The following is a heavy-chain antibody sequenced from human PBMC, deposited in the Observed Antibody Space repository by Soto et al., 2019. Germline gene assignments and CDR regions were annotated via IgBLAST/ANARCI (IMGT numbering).Heavy chain of an antibody. CDR3: ARMGTRNGYDP. D-gene: IGHD1-1*01. CDR2: INPNSGGT. V-gene: IGHV1-2*04. J-gene: IGHJ5*02. CDR1: GYSFKVYY. Sequence: GASAKVCCKASGYSFKVYYMPWARQAPGQGLEWMGWINPNSGGTNYAQKFQGWVTMTRDTSISTAYMELSRLRSDDTAVYYCARMGTRNGYDPWGQGTLVTVSS.